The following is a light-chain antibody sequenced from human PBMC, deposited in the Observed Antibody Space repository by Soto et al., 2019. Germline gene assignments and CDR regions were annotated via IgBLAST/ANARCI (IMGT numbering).Light chain of an antibody. V-gene: IGLV2-11*01. CDR2: DVS. CDR1: SSDVGAYDY. Sequence: QAVVTQPRSVSGSPGQSVTISCTGTSSDVGAYDYVSWYQQDPGKAPKVLIYDVSERPSGVPDRFSGSKSDNTASLTISGLQAEDEADYYCSSYAGSYTFVVFGGGTKLTVL. CDR3: SSYAGSYTFVV. J-gene: IGLJ2*01.